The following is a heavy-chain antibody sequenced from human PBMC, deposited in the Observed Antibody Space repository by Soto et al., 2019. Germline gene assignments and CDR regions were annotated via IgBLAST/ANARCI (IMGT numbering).Heavy chain of an antibody. CDR3: ARGPITMIVEHRFYDY. Sequence: SETLSLTCAVSGASISSSNWWSWVRQPPGKGLEWIGEMYHSGSTNYNPSLKSRVTISVDKSKNQFSLNLNSVTAADTAVYYCARGPITMIVEHRFYDYWGQGTLVTVSS. D-gene: IGHD3-22*01. CDR1: GASISSSNW. CDR2: MYHSGST. J-gene: IGHJ4*02. V-gene: IGHV4-4*02.